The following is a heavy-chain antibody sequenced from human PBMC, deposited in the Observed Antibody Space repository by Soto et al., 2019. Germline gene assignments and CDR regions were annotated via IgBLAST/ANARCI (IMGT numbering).Heavy chain of an antibody. V-gene: IGHV5-10-1*01. CDR2: IDPSDSYT. D-gene: IGHD5-18*01. J-gene: IGHJ4*02. CDR1: GYSFTSYW. CDR3: ARLGPGGYSYGYVDY. Sequence: GESLKISCKGSGYSFTSYWISWVRQMPGKDLEWMGRIDPSDSYTNYSPSFQGHVTISADKSISTAYLQWSSLKASDTAMYYCARLGPGGYSYGYVDYWGQGNLVTVSS.